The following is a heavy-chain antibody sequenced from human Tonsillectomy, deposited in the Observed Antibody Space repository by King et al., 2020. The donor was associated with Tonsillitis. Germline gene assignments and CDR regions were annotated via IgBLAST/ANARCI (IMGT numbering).Heavy chain of an antibody. CDR1: GFSLSTSGVG. D-gene: IGHD3-16*01. J-gene: IGHJ4*02. CDR2: IYWNDDK. Sequence: TLKESGPTLVKPTQTLTLTCTFSGFSLSTSGVGVGWIRQPPGKALEWLALIYWNDDKRYSPSLKSRLTITKDTSKNQVVLTMTNMYPVDTATYYCAPRRGGVDYWGQGTLVTVSS. CDR3: APRRGGVDY. V-gene: IGHV2-5*01.